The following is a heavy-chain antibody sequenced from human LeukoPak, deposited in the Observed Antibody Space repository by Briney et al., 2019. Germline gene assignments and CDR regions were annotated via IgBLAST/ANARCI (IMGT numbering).Heavy chain of an antibody. Sequence: GGSLRLSCAASGFTFSSYEMNWVRQAPGKGLEWVSYISSSGSTIYYADSVKGRFTISRDNAKNSLYLQMNSLRAEDTALYYCAKDHSPYGDYVENWFDPWGQGTLVTVSS. D-gene: IGHD4-17*01. CDR3: AKDHSPYGDYVENWFDP. CDR2: ISSSGSTI. J-gene: IGHJ5*02. CDR1: GFTFSSYE. V-gene: IGHV3-48*03.